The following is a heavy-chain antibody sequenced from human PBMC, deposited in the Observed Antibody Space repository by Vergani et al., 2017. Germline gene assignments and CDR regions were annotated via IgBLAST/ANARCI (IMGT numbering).Heavy chain of an antibody. CDR1: GGSFSGYY. CDR2: INHSGSI. J-gene: IGHJ6*02. V-gene: IGHV4-34*01. CDR3: ARFVFLEWLLLRYGMDV. Sequence: QVQLQQWGAGLLKPSETLSLTCAVYGGSFSGYYWSWIRQPPGKGLEWIGEINHSGSINYNPSLKSRVTISVDTSKNQFSLKLSSVTAADTAVYYCARFVFLEWLLLRYGMDVWGQGTTVTVSS. D-gene: IGHD3-3*01.